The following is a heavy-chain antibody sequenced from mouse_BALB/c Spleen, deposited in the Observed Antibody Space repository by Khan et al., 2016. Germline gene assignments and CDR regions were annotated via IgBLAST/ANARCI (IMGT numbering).Heavy chain of an antibody. CDR2: IRYSGST. CDR1: GYSISSGYS. D-gene: IGHD2-4*01. Sequence: EVQLQESGPDLVKPSQSLSLTCTVTGYSISSGYSWHWIRQFPGNKLEWMGCIRYSGSTNYNPSLKSRISITRDTSKNQFFLQLTSGTREDTATYDCARDDYDEFYYAMDYWGQGTSVTVSS. J-gene: IGHJ4*01. CDR3: ARDDYDEFYYAMDY. V-gene: IGHV3-1*02.